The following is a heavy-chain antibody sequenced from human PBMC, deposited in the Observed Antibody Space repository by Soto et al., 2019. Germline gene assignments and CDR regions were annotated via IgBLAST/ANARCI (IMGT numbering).Heavy chain of an antibody. V-gene: IGHV3-30*18. J-gene: IGHJ4*02. CDR1: GFIFSSYG. D-gene: IGHD6-19*01. CDR2: ISYDGSNK. Sequence: QVQLVESGGGVVQPGRSLRLSCAASGFIFSSYGMHWVRQAPGKGLEWVAVISYDGSNKYYADSVKGRFTISRDNSKNTLYLQMNSLRAEDTAVYYCAKDQRRRGYSSGGTGTDYWGQGTLVTVSS. CDR3: AKDQRRRGYSSGGTGTDY.